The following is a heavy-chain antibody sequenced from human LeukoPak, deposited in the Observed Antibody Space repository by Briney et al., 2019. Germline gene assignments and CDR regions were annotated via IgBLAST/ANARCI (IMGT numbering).Heavy chain of an antibody. J-gene: IGHJ3*02. CDR2: INSDGSTT. CDR3: ARDSRSCRSSDCRGDAFDI. Sequence: GGSLRLSCAAPGFTFITYWMHWFRQAPGKVLLWFSSINSDGSTTTYADSVKGRFNISRDKAKNMVYMQMNSLRAEETAVYYCARDSRSCRSSDCRGDAFDIWGQGTMVTVSS. CDR1: GFTFITYW. V-gene: IGHV3-74*01. D-gene: IGHD6-25*01.